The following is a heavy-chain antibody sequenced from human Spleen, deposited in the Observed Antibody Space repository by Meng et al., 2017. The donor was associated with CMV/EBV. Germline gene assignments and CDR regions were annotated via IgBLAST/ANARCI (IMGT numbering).Heavy chain of an antibody. CDR3: TREGQAYTDFFDP. J-gene: IGHJ5*02. V-gene: IGHV1-18*01. Sequence: QSSRYPLTSSVIVSVRLAPRHGPRWMKYISTFTGPPTFAPNLHSSVTTAAGTSTTTAYMELTSLGSDDTAVYYCTREGQAYTDFFDPWGQGTLVTVSS. D-gene: IGHD2-21*02. CDR2: ISTFTGPP. CDR1: RYPLTSSV.